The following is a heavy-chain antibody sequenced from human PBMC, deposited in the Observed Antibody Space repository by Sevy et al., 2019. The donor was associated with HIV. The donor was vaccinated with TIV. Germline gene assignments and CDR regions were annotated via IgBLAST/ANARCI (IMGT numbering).Heavy chain of an antibody. Sequence: GGSLRLSCAASGFTFSSYSMNWVRQAPGKGLEWVSSISSSSSYIYYADSVKGRFTISRDNAKNSLYLQMNSLRAEDTAVYYCARAGGGYSYGLRYYYYYMDVWGKGTTVTVSS. CDR3: ARAGGGYSYGLRYYYYYMDV. D-gene: IGHD5-18*01. V-gene: IGHV3-21*01. CDR1: GFTFSSYS. J-gene: IGHJ6*03. CDR2: ISSSSSYI.